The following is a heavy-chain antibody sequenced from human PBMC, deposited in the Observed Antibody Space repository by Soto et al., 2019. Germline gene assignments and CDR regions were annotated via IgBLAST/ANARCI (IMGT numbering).Heavy chain of an antibody. CDR1: GFTFDDYA. CDR3: AKDIAYYYYYMDV. J-gene: IGHJ6*03. V-gene: IGHV3-9*01. Sequence: GGSLRLSCAASGFTFDDYAMHWVRQAPGKGLEWVSGISWNSGSIGYADSVKGRFTISRDNAKNSLYLQMNSLRAEDTALYYCAKDIAYYYYYMDVWGKGTTVTVSS. CDR2: ISWNSGSI.